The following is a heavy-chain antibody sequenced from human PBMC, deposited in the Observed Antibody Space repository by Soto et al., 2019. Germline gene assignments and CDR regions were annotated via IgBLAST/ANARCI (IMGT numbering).Heavy chain of an antibody. CDR1: GFTFSNAW. CDR3: TTKGGVGAPDAFDI. V-gene: IGHV3-15*01. Sequence: GGSLRLSCAASGFTFSNAWMSWVRQAPGKGLEWVGRIKSNTDGGTTDYAAPVKGRFTISRDDSKNTLYLQMNSLKTEDTAVYYCTTKGGVGAPDAFDIWGQGTMVTVSS. D-gene: IGHD1-26*01. CDR2: IKSNTDGGTT. J-gene: IGHJ3*02.